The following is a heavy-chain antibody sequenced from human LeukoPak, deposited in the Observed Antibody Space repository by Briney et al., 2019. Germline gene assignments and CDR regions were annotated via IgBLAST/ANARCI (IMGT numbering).Heavy chain of an antibody. D-gene: IGHD4-17*01. CDR3: AKDFGYGDCFDY. CDR2: MSYDGTHK. Sequence: GGSLRLSCAASGFTFSNYGLHWVRQAPGKGLEWVAFMSYDGTHKYYADSARGRFTISRDNSKNTLSLQMNSLRTEDTAVYYCAKDFGYGDCFDYWGQGTVVTVSS. V-gene: IGHV3-30*18. J-gene: IGHJ4*02. CDR1: GFTFSNYG.